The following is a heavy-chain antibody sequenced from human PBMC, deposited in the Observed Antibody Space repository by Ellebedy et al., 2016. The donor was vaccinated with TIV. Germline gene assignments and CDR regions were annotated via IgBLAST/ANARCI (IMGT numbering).Heavy chain of an antibody. V-gene: IGHV3-7*01. CDR1: GFTFSSYW. J-gene: IGHJ4*02. Sequence: GESLKISCAASGFTFSSYWITWVRQAPGKGLEWVAIIEQDGSKKYYVDSVKGRFTISRDNAQNSLYLKMNSLRAEYTAVYYCARVGYNGWDFDYWGQGTLATVSS. CDR2: IEQDGSKK. D-gene: IGHD6-19*01. CDR3: ARVGYNGWDFDY.